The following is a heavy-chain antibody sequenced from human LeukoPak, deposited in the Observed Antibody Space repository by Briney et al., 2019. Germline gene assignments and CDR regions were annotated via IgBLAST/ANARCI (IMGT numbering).Heavy chain of an antibody. J-gene: IGHJ5*02. D-gene: IGHD5-12*01. CDR3: ARDYDQRWFDP. Sequence: ASVKVSCKASGYTFTSYGINWVRQAPGQGREWMGWISTYNGNTNYAQKLQDRVTMTTDTSTSTAYMELRSLRSDDTAVYYCARDYDQRWFDPWGQGTLVTVSS. V-gene: IGHV1-18*01. CDR2: ISTYNGNT. CDR1: GYTFTSYG.